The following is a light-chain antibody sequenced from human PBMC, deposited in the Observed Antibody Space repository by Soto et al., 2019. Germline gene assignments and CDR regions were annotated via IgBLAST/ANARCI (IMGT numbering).Light chain of an antibody. Sequence: EIVLTQSPGTLSVSLGERATLSCRASQSVSSNYLAWYQQKPGQAPRLLIYGASSRATGIPDRFSGSGSGTDFTLTISRLEPEDFAVYYCQQYGSQSWTFGQGTKVDIK. J-gene: IGKJ1*01. CDR1: QSVSSNY. CDR2: GAS. CDR3: QQYGSQSWT. V-gene: IGKV3-20*01.